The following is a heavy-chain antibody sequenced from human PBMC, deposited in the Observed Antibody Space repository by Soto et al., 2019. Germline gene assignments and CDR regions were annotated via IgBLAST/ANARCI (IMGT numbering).Heavy chain of an antibody. Sequence: SETLSLTCTVSGGSVNSGGYYWSWMRQPPGKGLEWIGFIFYNGGTSYNPSLGSRVTISADTSKTLFSLNLNFVTAADTAVYYCERGDHGPRRLYLHTWGQGTLVPFXS. CDR2: IFYNGGT. J-gene: IGHJ5*02. CDR1: GGSVNSGGYY. D-gene: IGHD1-26*01. CDR3: ERGDHGPRRLYLHT. V-gene: IGHV4-61*03.